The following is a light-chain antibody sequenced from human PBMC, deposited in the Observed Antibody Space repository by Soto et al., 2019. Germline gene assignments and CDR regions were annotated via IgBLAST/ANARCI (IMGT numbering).Light chain of an antibody. J-gene: IGLJ2*01. Sequence: QSALTQPASVSGSPGQSITISCTGTSSDVGGYNYVSWYQQHPGKAPILMIHEVSNRPSGVSNRFSGSKSGNTASLTISGLQAEDEAVYFCSSFASNRDVVFGGGTKVTVL. CDR2: EVS. CDR3: SSFASNRDVV. CDR1: SSDVGGYNY. V-gene: IGLV2-14*01.